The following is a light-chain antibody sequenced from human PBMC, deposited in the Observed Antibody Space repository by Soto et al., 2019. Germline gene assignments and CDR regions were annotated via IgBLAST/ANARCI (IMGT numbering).Light chain of an antibody. CDR2: DGS. CDR1: HAVSRN. CDR3: QQYNSMCS. J-gene: IGKJ4*01. V-gene: IGKV1-33*01. Sequence: DIPMTQSPSSLSASEGDRVTITCQSSHAVSRNLSWFQQKPGEAPQLLIYDGSNLERGVPSRFSRSGSGTVFTLTISSLQSEDVATYYCQQYNSMCSFDGATEVEIK.